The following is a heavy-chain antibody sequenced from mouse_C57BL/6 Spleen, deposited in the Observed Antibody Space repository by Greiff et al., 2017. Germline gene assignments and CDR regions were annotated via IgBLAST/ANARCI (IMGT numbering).Heavy chain of an antibody. J-gene: IGHJ2*01. D-gene: IGHD4-1*01. CDR2: IDPETGGT. CDR1: GYTFTDYE. CDR3: TRKGRTNFSFDY. Sequence: QVQLQQSGAELVRPGASVTLSCKASGYTFTDYEMHWVKQTPVHGLEWIGAIDPETGGTAYNQKFKGKAILTVAKSYSTAYMELRSLTSEDSAVYYCTRKGRTNFSFDYWGQGTTLTVSS. V-gene: IGHV1-15*01.